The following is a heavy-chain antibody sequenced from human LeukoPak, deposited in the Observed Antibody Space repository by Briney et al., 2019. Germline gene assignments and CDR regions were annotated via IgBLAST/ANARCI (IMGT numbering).Heavy chain of an antibody. CDR1: GFNFINYW. Sequence: PGGSLRLSCAASGFNFINYWMSWVRQAPGKGLEWVANVKEDGTTKQYVDSVKGRFTISRDNSKNTLFLQMNSLRADDTAVYYCAKSVDYSNYGVDYWGQGTLVTVSS. CDR2: VKEDGTTK. D-gene: IGHD4-11*01. J-gene: IGHJ4*02. V-gene: IGHV3-7*03. CDR3: AKSVDYSNYGVDY.